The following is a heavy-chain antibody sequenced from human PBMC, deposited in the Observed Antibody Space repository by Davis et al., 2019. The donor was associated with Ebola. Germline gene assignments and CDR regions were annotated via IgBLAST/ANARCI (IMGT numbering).Heavy chain of an antibody. CDR2: ISSSSSYI. Sequence: GESLKISCAASGFTFSSYSMNWVRQAPGKGLEWVSSISSSSSYIYYADSVKGRFTISRDNAKNSLYLQMNSLRAEDTAVYYCARDIGATILTNYYYYGMDVWGQGTTVTVSS. V-gene: IGHV3-21*01. D-gene: IGHD5-12*01. CDR1: GFTFSSYS. CDR3: ARDIGATILTNYYYYGMDV. J-gene: IGHJ6*02.